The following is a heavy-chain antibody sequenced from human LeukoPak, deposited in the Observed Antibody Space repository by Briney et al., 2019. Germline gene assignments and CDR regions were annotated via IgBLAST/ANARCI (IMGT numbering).Heavy chain of an antibody. CDR2: ISVSGGST. J-gene: IGHJ4*02. Sequence: PGGSLRLSCAASGFTFSNYAMSWVRQAPGKGLEWVSDISVSGGSTYYADSVKGRFTISRDNSKNTLYLQVNSLRAEDTAVYYCAKGASGSYHSPYDYWGQGTLVAVSS. D-gene: IGHD1-26*01. CDR1: GFTFSNYA. CDR3: AKGASGSYHSPYDY. V-gene: IGHV3-23*01.